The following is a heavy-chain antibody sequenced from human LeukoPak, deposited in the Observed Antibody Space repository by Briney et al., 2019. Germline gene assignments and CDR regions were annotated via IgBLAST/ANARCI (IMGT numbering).Heavy chain of an antibody. J-gene: IGHJ3*02. D-gene: IGHD5-18*01. CDR2: IYYSGST. Sequence: PSETLSLTCTVSGGSISSYYWSWIRQPPGKGLEWIGYIYYSGSTNYNPSLKSRVTISVDTSKNQFSLKLSSVTAADTAVYYCARQGHGIYTYGPYDAFDIWGQGTMVTVSS. CDR3: ARQGHGIYTYGPYDAFDI. V-gene: IGHV4-59*08. CDR1: GGSISSYY.